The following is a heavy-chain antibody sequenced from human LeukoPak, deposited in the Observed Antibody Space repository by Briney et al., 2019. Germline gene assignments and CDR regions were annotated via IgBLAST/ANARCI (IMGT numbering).Heavy chain of an antibody. Sequence: ASVKVSCKASGYTFTSYGINRVRQAPGQGLEWMGWISAYNGNTNYAQKLQGRVTMTTDTSTSTAYMELRSLRSDDTAVYYCARDHYYDFWSGYFPGYWGQGTLVTVSS. V-gene: IGHV1-18*01. CDR3: ARDHYYDFWSGYFPGY. CDR2: ISAYNGNT. J-gene: IGHJ4*02. D-gene: IGHD3-3*01. CDR1: GYTFTSYG.